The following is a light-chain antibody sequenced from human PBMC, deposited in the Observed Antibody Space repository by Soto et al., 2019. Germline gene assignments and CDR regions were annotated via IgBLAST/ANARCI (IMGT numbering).Light chain of an antibody. CDR1: SSDVGNYNY. J-gene: IGLJ1*01. V-gene: IGLV2-8*01. Sequence: QSALTQPPSASGSPGQSVTISCTGTSSDVGNYNYVSWYQQHPDKAPKLMIYEVSKRPSGVPDRFSASKSGNTASLTVSGLQAEVEADYSSTSYAGSPIYVFGPGTKVTVL. CDR3: TSYAGSPIYV. CDR2: EVS.